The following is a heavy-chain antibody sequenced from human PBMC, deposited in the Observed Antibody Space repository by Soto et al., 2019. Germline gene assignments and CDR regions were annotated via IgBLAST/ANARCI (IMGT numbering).Heavy chain of an antibody. V-gene: IGHV3-48*01. CDR1: GFTFNTYS. D-gene: IGHD2-2*01. CDR2: ISSSSNSI. Sequence: EVQLVESGGGLVQPGGSLRLSCSASGFTFNTYSMNWVRQAPGKGPEWVSYISSSSNSIYYADSVRGRFTISRDNAQNSLYLQMDSLRAEDTAVYYCARYCGGTNCYEDFDYWGQGTLVTVSS. CDR3: ARYCGGTNCYEDFDY. J-gene: IGHJ4*02.